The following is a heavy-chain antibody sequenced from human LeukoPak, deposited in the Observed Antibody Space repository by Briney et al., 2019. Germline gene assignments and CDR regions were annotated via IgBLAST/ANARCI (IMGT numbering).Heavy chain of an antibody. CDR2: ISSDGSIK. CDR3: VKEYHSRGFGAYFDY. V-gene: IGHV3-30*18. J-gene: IGHJ4*02. D-gene: IGHD3-3*01. Sequence: GGSLRLSCAASGFTFSSYVMSWVRQAPGKGLEWVAVISSDGSIKVYADSVKGRFTLSRDISINTVDLQMNSLRAEDTAVYYCVKEYHSRGFGAYFDYWGQGTLVTVSS. CDR1: GFTFSSYV.